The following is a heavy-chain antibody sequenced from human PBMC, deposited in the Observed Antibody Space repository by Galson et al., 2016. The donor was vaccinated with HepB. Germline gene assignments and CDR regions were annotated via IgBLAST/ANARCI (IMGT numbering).Heavy chain of an antibody. Sequence: SLRLSCAASGFTFDAFAMHWVRQAPGKGLQWVSSISWNSDSIGYADSVQGRFPISRDNAKNLLYLQMSSLRAEDKARYYCARDRSRFSSGYYTGARDVFAIWGQGTVVTVSS. CDR1: GFTFDAFA. V-gene: IGHV3-9*01. CDR3: ARDRSRFSSGYYTGARDVFAI. J-gene: IGHJ3*02. D-gene: IGHD3-3*01. CDR2: ISWNSDSI.